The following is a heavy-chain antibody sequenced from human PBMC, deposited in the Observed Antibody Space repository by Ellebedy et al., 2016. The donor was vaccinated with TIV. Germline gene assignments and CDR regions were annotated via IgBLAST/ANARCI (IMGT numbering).Heavy chain of an antibody. D-gene: IGHD3-10*01. CDR3: ARPSRAWYYYYSLDV. CDR2: ISYDGSHQ. V-gene: IGHV3-30*01. CDR1: GFTFSNYA. Sequence: GESLKISCAASGFTFSNYALHCVRQAPGKGLEWVAVISYDGSHQNYADSVKGRFAISRDNSKSTLYLQMNSLRAEDTAVYNCARPSRAWYYYYSLDVWGQGTTVTVSS. J-gene: IGHJ6*02.